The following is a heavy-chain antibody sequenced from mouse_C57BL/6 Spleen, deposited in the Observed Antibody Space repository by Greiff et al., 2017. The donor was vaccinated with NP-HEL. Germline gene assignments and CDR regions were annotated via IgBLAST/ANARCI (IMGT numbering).Heavy chain of an antibody. CDR3: ARYYSNYVWYFDV. D-gene: IGHD2-5*01. Sequence: VQLQQPGAELVKPGASVKMSCKASGYTFTSYWITWVKQRPGQGLEWIGDIYPGSGSTNYNEKFKSKATLTVDTSSSTAYMQLSSLTSEDSAVYYCARYYSNYVWYFDVWGTGTTVTVSS. CDR2: IYPGSGST. J-gene: IGHJ1*03. V-gene: IGHV1-55*01. CDR1: GYTFTSYW.